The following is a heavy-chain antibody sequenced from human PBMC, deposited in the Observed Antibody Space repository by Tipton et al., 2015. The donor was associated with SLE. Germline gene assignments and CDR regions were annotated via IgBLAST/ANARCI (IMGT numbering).Heavy chain of an antibody. CDR3: ARDEYRYDTTGYHLLGHFDF. D-gene: IGHD3-22*01. J-gene: IGHJ4*02. V-gene: IGHV4-39*07. Sequence: TLSLTCTVSGGSISSSSYYWGWIRQPPGKGLEWIGDIYHSESPNYNPSLKSRVTISIDKSKNQFSLKLSSVTAADTAGYYCARDEYRYDTTGYHLLGHFDFWGQGTLVTVSS. CDR2: IYHSESP. CDR1: GGSISSSSYY.